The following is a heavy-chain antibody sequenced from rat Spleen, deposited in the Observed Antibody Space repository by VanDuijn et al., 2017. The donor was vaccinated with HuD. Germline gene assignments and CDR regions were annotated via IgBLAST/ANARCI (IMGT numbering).Heavy chain of an antibody. CDR2: INHDGRST. Sequence: EVELVESGGGLVQPGRSLKLSCAASGFTFSNYGMHWIRQAPTKGLEWVANINHDGRSTYYRDSVKGRFTISRDNAKSTLYLQMDSLRSEDTATYYCARKGYNHFFAYWGQGVMVTVSS. D-gene: IGHD1-5*01. CDR3: ARKGYNHFFAY. V-gene: IGHV5-19*01. J-gene: IGHJ2*01. CDR1: GFTFSNYG.